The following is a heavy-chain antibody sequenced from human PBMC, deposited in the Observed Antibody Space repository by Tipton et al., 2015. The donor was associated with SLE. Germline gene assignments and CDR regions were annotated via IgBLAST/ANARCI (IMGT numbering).Heavy chain of an antibody. CDR1: GGSFSGYY. CDR2: MNHSGST. CDR3: ARLGYCTGGVCYSHYYYGMDV. D-gene: IGHD2-8*02. J-gene: IGHJ6*02. Sequence: TLSLTCAVYGGSFSGYYWSWIRQPPGKGLEWIGEMNHSGSTNYNPSLKSRVTMSLDTSENQFSLRLTSVTAADTAVYYCARLGYCTGGVCYSHYYYGMDVWGQGTTVTVSS. V-gene: IGHV4-34*01.